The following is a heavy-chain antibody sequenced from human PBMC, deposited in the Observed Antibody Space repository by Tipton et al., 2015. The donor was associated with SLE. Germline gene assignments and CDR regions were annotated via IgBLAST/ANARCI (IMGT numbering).Heavy chain of an antibody. CDR3: ARGEATYAY. CDR1: GFTFSSYA. D-gene: IGHD2-2*01. CDR2: VITSGGGT. Sequence: SLRLSCAASGFTFSSYAMSWVRQAPGKGLEWGSSVITSGGGTYYADSVKGRFTISRDNSKNTLYLQMNSLRAEDTAVYYCARGEATYAYWGQGTLLTVSS. J-gene: IGHJ4*02. V-gene: IGHV3-23*01.